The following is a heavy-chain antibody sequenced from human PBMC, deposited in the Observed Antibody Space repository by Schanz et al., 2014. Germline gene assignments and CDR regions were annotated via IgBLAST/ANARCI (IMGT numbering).Heavy chain of an antibody. J-gene: IGHJ5*02. Sequence: QIQLVQSGPEVKKPGATVKVSCKASGYIFINSGISWVRQAPGQGLEWMGWISVYNHNKEYDQKFQGRVTMTTDTSTSTAYMALTDMRSDDTAMYYCARDRRFFDRDDLYGCASWGQGTPVTVSS. V-gene: IGHV1-18*01. D-gene: IGHD3-3*01. CDR1: GYIFINSG. CDR3: ARDRRFFDRDDLYGCAS. CDR2: ISVYNHNK.